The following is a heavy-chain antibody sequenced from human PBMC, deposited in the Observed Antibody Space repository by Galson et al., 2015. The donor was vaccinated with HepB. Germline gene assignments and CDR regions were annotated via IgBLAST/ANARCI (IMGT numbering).Heavy chain of an antibody. D-gene: IGHD3-10*01. J-gene: IGHJ4*02. V-gene: IGHV3-48*02. CDR3: ARGELQLGFGEFSSDY. Sequence: SLRLSCAASGFTFSSCSMNWVRQAPGKGLEWVSYISSSSSTIYYADSVKGRFTISRDNAKNSLYLQMNSLRDEDTAVYYCARGELQLGFGEFSSDYWGQGTLVTVSS. CDR1: GFTFSSCS. CDR2: ISSSSSTI.